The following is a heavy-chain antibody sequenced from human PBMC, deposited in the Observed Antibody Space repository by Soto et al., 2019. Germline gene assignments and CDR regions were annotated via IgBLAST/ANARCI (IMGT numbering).Heavy chain of an antibody. V-gene: IGHV4-34*01. Sequence: SETLSLTCAVYGGSFSGYYWSWIRQPPGKGLEWIGEINHSGSTNYNPSLKSRVTISVDTSKNQFSLKLSSVTAADTAVDYCARGRYYYGMDGWGQGTTVTVSS. CDR2: INHSGST. CDR1: GGSFSGYY. CDR3: ARGRYYYGMDG. J-gene: IGHJ6*02.